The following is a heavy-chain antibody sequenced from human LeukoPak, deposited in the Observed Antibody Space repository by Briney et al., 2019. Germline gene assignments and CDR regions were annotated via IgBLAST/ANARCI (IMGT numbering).Heavy chain of an antibody. CDR2: ISWNSGSI. V-gene: IGHV3-9*01. CDR1: GFTFDDYA. Sequence: GGSLRLSCAASGFTFDDYAMHWVRQAPGKGLEWVSGISWNSGSIGYADSVKGRFTISRDNAKNSLYLQMNSLRAEDTALYYCAKDIGAMTTAIDYWGQGTLVTVSS. D-gene: IGHD4-17*01. CDR3: AKDIGAMTTAIDY. J-gene: IGHJ4*02.